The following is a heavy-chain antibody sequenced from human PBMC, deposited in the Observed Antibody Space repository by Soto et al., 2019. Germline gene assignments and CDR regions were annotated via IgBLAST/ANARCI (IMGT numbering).Heavy chain of an antibody. Sequence: QVQLVQSGAEVKKPGASVKVSCKASGYTFTSYGISWVRQAPGQGLEWMGWISAYNGNTNYAQKLQGRVTMPRDTSTSTAYMELRNLTSDDTAGYYCARARVTVKYYYYYFRDVWGKRSTVTVSS. CDR2: ISAYNGNT. J-gene: IGHJ6*03. CDR1: GYTFTSYG. V-gene: IGHV1-18*01. D-gene: IGHD4-4*01. CDR3: ARARVTVKYYYYYFRDV.